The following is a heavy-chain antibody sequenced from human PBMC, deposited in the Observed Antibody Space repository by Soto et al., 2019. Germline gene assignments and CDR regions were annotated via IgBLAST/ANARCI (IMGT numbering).Heavy chain of an antibody. CDR3: TKRIISSTFDY. Sequence: EVQLLESGGGLVQPGESLRLSCAASGFTFSSYAMSWVRQAPGKGLEWVTVISGSDDSTYYADSVKGRFTIPRDNSKNTLYLQMNSLRAEDTAVYYCTKRIISSTFDYWGQGTLVTVSS. CDR1: GFTFSSYA. D-gene: IGHD6-6*01. CDR2: ISGSDDST. V-gene: IGHV3-23*01. J-gene: IGHJ4*02.